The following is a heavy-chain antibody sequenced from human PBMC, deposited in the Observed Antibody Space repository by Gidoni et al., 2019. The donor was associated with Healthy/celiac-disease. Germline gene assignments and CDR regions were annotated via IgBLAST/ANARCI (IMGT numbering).Heavy chain of an antibody. Sequence: QVQLVQSGAEVKKPGSSVKVSCKASVGTFSSYAISWVRQAPGQGLEWMGGVIPIFGTANYAQKFQGRVTSTADESTSTAYMELSSLRSEDTAVYYCARDHTVTTRHAFDIWGQGTMVTVSS. CDR3: ARDHTVTTRHAFDI. J-gene: IGHJ3*02. CDR1: VGTFSSYA. V-gene: IGHV1-69*01. D-gene: IGHD4-17*01. CDR2: VIPIFGTA.